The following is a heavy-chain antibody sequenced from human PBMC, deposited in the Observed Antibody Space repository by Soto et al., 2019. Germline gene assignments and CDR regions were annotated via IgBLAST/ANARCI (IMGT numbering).Heavy chain of an antibody. CDR1: GFTVSSNY. Sequence: GGSLRLSCAASGFTVSSNYMSWVRQAPGKGLEWVSVIYSGGSTYYADSVKGRFTISRDNSKNTLYLKMNSLRAEDTAVYYCARDRHLNYGSGSYLPNYYYYYYMDVWGKGTTVTVSS. V-gene: IGHV3-66*01. CDR2: IYSGGST. D-gene: IGHD3-10*01. J-gene: IGHJ6*03. CDR3: ARDRHLNYGSGSYLPNYYYYYYMDV.